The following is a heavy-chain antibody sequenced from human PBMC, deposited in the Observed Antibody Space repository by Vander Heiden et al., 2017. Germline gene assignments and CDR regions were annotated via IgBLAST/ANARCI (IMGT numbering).Heavy chain of an antibody. V-gene: IGHV3-64*01. CDR2: ISSDGGST. Sequence: EVQLVESGGGLFQPGGSLRLSCAASGFTFSSYAMHWVRQAPGKGLEYVSAISSDGGSTYYANSVKGRFTISRDNSKNTLYLQMGSLRAEDMAVYYCARRGPTRGDAFDIWGQGTMVTVSS. D-gene: IGHD3-10*01. CDR1: GFTFSSYA. J-gene: IGHJ3*02. CDR3: ARRGPTRGDAFDI.